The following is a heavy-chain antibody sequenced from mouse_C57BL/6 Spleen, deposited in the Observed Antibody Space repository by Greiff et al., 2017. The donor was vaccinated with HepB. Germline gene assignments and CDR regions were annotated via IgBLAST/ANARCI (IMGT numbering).Heavy chain of an antibody. Sequence: VQLKESGAELVRPGSSVKMSCKTSGYTFTSYGINWVKQRPGQGLEWIGYIYIGNGYTEYNEKFKGKATLTSDTSSSTAYMQLSSLTSEDSAIYFCAKRNYGSSYGYFDYWGQGTTLTVSS. CDR3: AKRNYGSSYGYFDY. CDR1: GYTFTSYG. CDR2: IYIGNGYT. V-gene: IGHV1-58*01. J-gene: IGHJ2*01. D-gene: IGHD1-1*01.